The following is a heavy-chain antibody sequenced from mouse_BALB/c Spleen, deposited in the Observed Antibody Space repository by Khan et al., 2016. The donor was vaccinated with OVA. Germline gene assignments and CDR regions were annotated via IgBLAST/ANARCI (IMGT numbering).Heavy chain of an antibody. CDR3: ARMYGGDFDY. Sequence: VQLKESGPGLVKPSQSLSLTCTVTGYSITTDYAWNWIRQFPGSKLEWMGHISYSGNTKYNPSLKSRISITRDTSKNQFFLQLKSVTTEDTARXYCARMYGGDFDYWGQGTTLTVSS. J-gene: IGHJ2*01. V-gene: IGHV3-2*02. D-gene: IGHD2-10*02. CDR2: ISYSGNT. CDR1: GYSITTDYA.